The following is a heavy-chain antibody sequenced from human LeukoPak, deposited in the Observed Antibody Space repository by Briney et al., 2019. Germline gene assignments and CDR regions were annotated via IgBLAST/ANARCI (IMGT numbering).Heavy chain of an antibody. D-gene: IGHD3-10*01. CDR3: AKDESHGSGSYYNAFDY. CDR2: ISWNSGSI. Sequence: PGGSLRLSCAASGFTFDDYAMHWVRQAPGKGLEWVSGISWNSGSIGYADSVKGRFTISRDNAKNSLYLQMNSLRAEDTALYYCAKDESHGSGSYYNAFDYWGQGTLVTVSS. J-gene: IGHJ4*02. V-gene: IGHV3-9*01. CDR1: GFTFDDYA.